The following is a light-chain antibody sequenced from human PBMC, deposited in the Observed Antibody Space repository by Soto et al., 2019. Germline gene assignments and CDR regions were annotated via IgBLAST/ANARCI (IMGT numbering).Light chain of an antibody. CDR1: GSDVGGYRY. V-gene: IGLV2-14*03. J-gene: IGLJ1*01. CDR3: GSYTSSVTHV. Sequence: QSALTRPASVFGSPGQSITISCAGSGSDVGGYRYVSWYQQHPGKAPKLIIYEVSNRASGVSDRFSGSKSGNTASLTISGLLTEDEAVYYCGSYTSSVTHVFGTGTKVTVL. CDR2: EVS.